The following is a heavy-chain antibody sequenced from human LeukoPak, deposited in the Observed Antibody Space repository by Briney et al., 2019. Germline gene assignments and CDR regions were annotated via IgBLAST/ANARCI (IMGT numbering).Heavy chain of an antibody. D-gene: IGHD2-21*01. Sequence: GGSLRLSCAASGFSFSGKFMSWVRQAPGKGLEWVSIIHYDGKIRYAGSVGGRFTIYRNDSENTLFLQMHSLRVDDTAVYFCASGDGYLQPYWGQGTLVTVSS. CDR1: GFSFSGKF. CDR3: ASGDGYLQPY. V-gene: IGHV3-53*01. CDR2: IHYDGKI. J-gene: IGHJ4*02.